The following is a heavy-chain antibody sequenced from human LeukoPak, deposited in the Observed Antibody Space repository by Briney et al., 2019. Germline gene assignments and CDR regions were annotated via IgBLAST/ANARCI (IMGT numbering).Heavy chain of an antibody. D-gene: IGHD4-11*01. Sequence: QPGGSLRLSCAASGFTFSSYWMSWVRQAPGKGLEWVANIKQDGSEKYCVDSVKGRFTISRDNAKNSLYLQMNSLRAEDTAVYYCARDQVPKTPDYNQSKNWFDPWGQGTLVTVSS. V-gene: IGHV3-7*01. CDR2: IKQDGSEK. CDR3: ARDQVPKTPDYNQSKNWFDP. CDR1: GFTFSSYW. J-gene: IGHJ5*02.